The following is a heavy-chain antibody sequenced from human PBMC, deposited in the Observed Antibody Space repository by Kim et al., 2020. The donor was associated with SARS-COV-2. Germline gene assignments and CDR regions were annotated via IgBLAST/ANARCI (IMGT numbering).Heavy chain of an antibody. J-gene: IGHJ4*02. D-gene: IGHD1-1*01. V-gene: IGHV3-48*03. Sequence: GGSLRLSCAASGFTFSSCDMNWVRQAPGKGLEWVSYISTRGSSVNYADSVKGRFTISRDNAQNSLFLQMNSLRGEDTAIYYCVRDVHGPVYFDYWGQGIL. CDR2: ISTRGSSV. CDR3: VRDVHGPVYFDY. CDR1: GFTFSSCD.